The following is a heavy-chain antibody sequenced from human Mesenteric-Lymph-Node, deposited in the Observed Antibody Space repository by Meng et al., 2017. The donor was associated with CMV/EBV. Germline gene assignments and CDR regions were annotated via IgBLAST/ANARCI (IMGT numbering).Heavy chain of an antibody. CDR2: IIPIFGTA. V-gene: IGHV1-69*05. D-gene: IGHD3-3*01. Sequence: SGGAFSSYAIGWVRQAPGQGLEWMGGIIPIFGTANYAQKFQGRVTITTDESTSTAYMELSSLRSEDTALYYCARGGFWLGYYSWFDPWGQGTLVTVSS. J-gene: IGHJ5*02. CDR3: ARGGFWLGYYSWFDP. CDR1: GGAFSSYA.